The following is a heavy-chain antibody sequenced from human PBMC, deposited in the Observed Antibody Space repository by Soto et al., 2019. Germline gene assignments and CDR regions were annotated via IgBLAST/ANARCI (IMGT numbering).Heavy chain of an antibody. CDR2: IIPIFGTA. Sequence: QVQLVQSGAEVKKPGSSVKVSCKASGVTFSNYAISWVRQAPGQGLEWMGGIIPIFGTANYAQRFQGRVTITADESTSTAYMELSSLRSEDTAIYYCAVGSVDIVPTGMKPFDPWGQGTLVTVSS. D-gene: IGHD5-12*01. CDR3: AVGSVDIVPTGMKPFDP. V-gene: IGHV1-69*12. CDR1: GVTFSNYA. J-gene: IGHJ5*02.